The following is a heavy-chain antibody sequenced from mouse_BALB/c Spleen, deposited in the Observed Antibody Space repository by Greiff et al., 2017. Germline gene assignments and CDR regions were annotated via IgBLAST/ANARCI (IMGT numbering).Heavy chain of an antibody. V-gene: IGHV1-82*01. CDR1: GYAFSSSW. Sequence: QVQLQQSGPELVKPGASVKISCKASGYAFSSSWMNWVKQRPGQGLEWIGRIYPGDGDTNYNGKFKGKATLTADKSSSTAYMQLSSLTSVDSAVFFCAIYYYGSMDYWGQGTSVTVSS. D-gene: IGHD1-1*01. J-gene: IGHJ4*01. CDR3: AIYYYGSMDY. CDR2: IYPGDGDT.